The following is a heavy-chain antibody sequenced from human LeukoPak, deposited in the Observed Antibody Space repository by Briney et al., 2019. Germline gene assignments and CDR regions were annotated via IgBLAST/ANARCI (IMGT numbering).Heavy chain of an antibody. D-gene: IGHD3-22*01. Sequence: GASVKVSCKASGGTFSSYAISWVRQAPGQGLEWMGWISAYNGNTNYAQKLQGRVTMTTDTSTSTAYMELRSLRSDDTAVYYCARDEVPGGYHTQLIRGQGTMVTVSS. J-gene: IGHJ3*02. V-gene: IGHV1-18*01. CDR3: ARDEVPGGYHTQLI. CDR2: ISAYNGNT. CDR1: GGTFSSYA.